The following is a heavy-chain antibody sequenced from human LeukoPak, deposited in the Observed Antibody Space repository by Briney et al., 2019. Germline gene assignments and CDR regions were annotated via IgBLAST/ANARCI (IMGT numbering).Heavy chain of an antibody. CDR3: ARSSGNYKGDAFDI. D-gene: IGHD1-26*01. Sequence: PLETLSLTCTVSGGSISSYYWSWIRQPPGKGLEWIGYIYYSGSTNYNPSLKSRVTISVDTSKNQFSLKLSSVTAADTAVYYCARSSGNYKGDAFDIWGQGTMVTVSS. CDR1: GGSISSYY. CDR2: IYYSGST. V-gene: IGHV4-59*01. J-gene: IGHJ3*02.